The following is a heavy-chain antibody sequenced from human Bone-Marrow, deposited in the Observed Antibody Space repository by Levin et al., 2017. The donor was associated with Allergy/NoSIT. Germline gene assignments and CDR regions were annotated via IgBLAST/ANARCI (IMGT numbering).Heavy chain of an antibody. CDR1: GFPFSDYY. V-gene: IGHV3-11*01. CDR3: AREIETEIGAYDI. D-gene: IGHD5-24*01. CDR2: ITINVGTT. J-gene: IGHJ3*02. Sequence: LSLTCAASGFPFSDYYMTWIRKAPGKGLEWVSYITINVGTTYYADSVKGRFTISRDNAKNSLSLQMNSLRAEDTAMYYCAREIETEIGAYDIWGQGTMVTVSS.